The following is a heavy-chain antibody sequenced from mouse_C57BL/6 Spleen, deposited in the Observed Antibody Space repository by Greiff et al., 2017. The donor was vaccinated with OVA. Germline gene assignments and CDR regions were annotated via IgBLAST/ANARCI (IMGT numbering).Heavy chain of an antibody. D-gene: IGHD2-4*01. CDR3: ARERGYDYDVKDWFAY. Sequence: VQLQQSGPELVKPGASVKISCKASGYAFSSSWMNWVKQRPGKGLEWIGRIYPGDGDTNYNGKFKGKATLTADKSSSTAYMQLSSLTSEDSAVYFCARERGYDYDVKDWFAYWGQGTLVTVSA. CDR1: GYAFSSSW. CDR2: IYPGDGDT. J-gene: IGHJ3*01. V-gene: IGHV1-82*01.